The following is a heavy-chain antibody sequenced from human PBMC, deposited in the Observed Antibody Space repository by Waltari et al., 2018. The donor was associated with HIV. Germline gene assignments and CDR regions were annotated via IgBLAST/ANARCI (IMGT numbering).Heavy chain of an antibody. CDR3: VREPLRHDLFFLES. Sequence: EVKLVESGGGAVQTGGSLRLSCEGSGLTFSSHDMDWVRQTPGKGREWVAQISYDAREKFHGDSVRGRFVVSRDNARSSIFLQMNNVRDDDTGVYFCVREPLRHDLFFLESWGQG. CDR2: ISYDAREK. J-gene: IGHJ4*02. D-gene: IGHD3-3*01. CDR1: GLTFSSHD. V-gene: IGHV3-7*01.